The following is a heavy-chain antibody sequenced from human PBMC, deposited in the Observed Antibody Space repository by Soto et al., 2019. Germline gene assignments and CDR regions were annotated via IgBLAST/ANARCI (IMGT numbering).Heavy chain of an antibody. CDR1: GYTFTGYY. CDR2: INPNSGGT. J-gene: IGHJ4*02. V-gene: IGHV1-2*04. Sequence: ASVEVSCKASGYTFTGYYIHWVRQAPGQGLEWMGWINPNSGGTNYAQKFQGWVTMTRDTSITTAYMELSRLRSDDTAVYYCATSRDATSGGLDYWGQGTLVTVSS. D-gene: IGHD2-15*01. CDR3: ATSRDATSGGLDY.